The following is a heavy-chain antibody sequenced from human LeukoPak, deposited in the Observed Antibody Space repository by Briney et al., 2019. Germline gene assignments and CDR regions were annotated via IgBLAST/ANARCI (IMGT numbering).Heavy chain of an antibody. CDR2: ISAYNGNT. CDR1: GYTFTSYG. V-gene: IGHV1-18*01. J-gene: IGHJ4*02. CDR3: ARVSEQSPTPDHQSFDY. D-gene: IGHD1/OR15-1a*01. Sequence: ASVKVSCKASGYTFTSYGISWVRQAPGQGLEWMGWISAYNGNTNYAQKLQGRVTMTTDTSTSTAYMKLRSLRSDDTAVYYCARVSEQSPTPDHQSFDYWGQGTLVTVSS.